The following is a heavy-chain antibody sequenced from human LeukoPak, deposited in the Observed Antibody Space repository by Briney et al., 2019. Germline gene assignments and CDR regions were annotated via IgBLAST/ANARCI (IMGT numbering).Heavy chain of an antibody. CDR1: GFTFSSYA. Sequence: PGGSLRLSCAASGFTFSSYAMTWVRQAPGKGLDWVSAISGSGNNTYHADSVKGRFTVSRDNSRNTLSLQMNSLRAEDTAVYYCVKGGGRRPFDPWGQGTLVTVSS. CDR2: ISGSGNNT. V-gene: IGHV3-23*01. J-gene: IGHJ5*02. CDR3: VKGGGRRPFDP.